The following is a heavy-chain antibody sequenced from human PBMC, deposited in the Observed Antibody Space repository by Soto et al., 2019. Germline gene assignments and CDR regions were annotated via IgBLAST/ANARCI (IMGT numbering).Heavy chain of an antibody. V-gene: IGHV3-30*18. J-gene: IGHJ4*02. CDR1: GFTFSSYG. CDR3: AKIAVYGDYVCDY. CDR2: ISYDGSNK. Sequence: QVQLVESGGGVVQPGRSLRLSCAASGFTFSSYGMHWVRQAPGKGLEWVAVISYDGSNKYYADSVKGRFTISRDNSKNTLYLQMNSLRAEDTAVYYCAKIAVYGDYVCDYWGQGTLVTVSS. D-gene: IGHD4-17*01.